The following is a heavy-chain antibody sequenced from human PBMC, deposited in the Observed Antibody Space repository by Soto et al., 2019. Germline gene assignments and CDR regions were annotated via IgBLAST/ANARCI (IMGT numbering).Heavy chain of an antibody. CDR1: GGTFSSHG. V-gene: IGHV1-69*06. CDR3: ASERSAQDFDF. J-gene: IGHJ4*02. Sequence: QVQLVQSGTVVQRRGSSVKVSCQASGGTFSSHGMAWVRQAPGQGLEWMGGIIPTFGTPTYAPKFQGRVTITADKSTNTAYMELSSLRSEDTVVYYCASERSAQDFDFWGQGTVITVSS. D-gene: IGHD1-26*01. CDR2: IIPTFGTP.